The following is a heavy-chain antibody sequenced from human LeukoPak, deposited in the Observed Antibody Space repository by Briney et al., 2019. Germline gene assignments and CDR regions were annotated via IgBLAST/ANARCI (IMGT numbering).Heavy chain of an antibody. CDR1: GYTSTSYD. CDR2: MNPNSGNT. Sequence: ASVKVSCKASGYTSTSYDINWVRQATGQGLEWMGWMNPNSGNTGYAQKFQGRVTMTRNTSISTAYMELSSLRSEDTAVYYCARVDTAMAPTDYWGQGTLVTVSS. V-gene: IGHV1-8*01. CDR3: ARVDTAMAPTDY. D-gene: IGHD5-18*01. J-gene: IGHJ4*02.